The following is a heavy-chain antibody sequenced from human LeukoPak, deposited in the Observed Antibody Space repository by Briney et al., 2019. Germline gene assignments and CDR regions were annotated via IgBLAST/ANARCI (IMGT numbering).Heavy chain of an antibody. J-gene: IGHJ5*02. CDR2: VWFDGSNQ. CDR1: GFIFSSNG. V-gene: IGHV3-33*01. D-gene: IGHD3-22*01. CDR3: ARAVVVASNWFDP. Sequence: GMSLRLSCAASGFIFSSNGMHWVRQAPGKGLEWVALVWFDGSNQSYADSVKGRFTISRDNSKNTPFLQMNSLRAEDTAIYYCARAVVVASNWFDPWGQGTLVTVSS.